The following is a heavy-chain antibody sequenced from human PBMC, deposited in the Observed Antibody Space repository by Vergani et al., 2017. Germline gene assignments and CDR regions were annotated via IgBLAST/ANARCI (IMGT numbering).Heavy chain of an antibody. Sequence: QVQLVQSGAEVKKPGASVKVSCKASGYTFTGYYMHWVRQAPGQGLEWMGWINPNSGGTNYAQKFQGRVTMTRDTSISTAYMGLSRLRSDDTAEYYCARTITMGPGPADYWGQGTLATVSS. V-gene: IGHV1-2*02. D-gene: IGHD3-10*01. CDR2: INPNSGGT. CDR3: ARTITMGPGPADY. J-gene: IGHJ4*02. CDR1: GYTFTGYY.